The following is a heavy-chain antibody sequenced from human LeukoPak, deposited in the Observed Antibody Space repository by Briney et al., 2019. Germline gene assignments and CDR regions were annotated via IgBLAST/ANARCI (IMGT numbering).Heavy chain of an antibody. CDR1: GGSISSSSYY. V-gene: IGHV4-39*07. CDR3: ARDPAPYYDILTGYYLFDY. D-gene: IGHD3-9*01. J-gene: IGHJ4*02. Sequence: SETLSLTCTVSGGSISSSSYYWGWIRQPPGKGLEWIGSIYYSGSTYYNSSLKSRVTISVDTSKNQFSLKLSSVTAADTAVYYCARDPAPYYDILTGYYLFDYWGQGTLVTVSS. CDR2: IYYSGST.